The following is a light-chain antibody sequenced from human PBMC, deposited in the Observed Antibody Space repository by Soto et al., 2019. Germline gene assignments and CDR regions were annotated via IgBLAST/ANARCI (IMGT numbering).Light chain of an antibody. V-gene: IGKV1-39*01. CDR1: RTINTY. Sequence: DIQMTPSPSSLSASVGDRVTITCRASRTINTYLNWYQHKPGKTPKLLIYGVSSLQGGVPSRFSGSGSGPDFSLTISSLQPEDFATYYCQQTFTTPCTFGQGTRWISN. CDR3: QQTFTTPCT. CDR2: GVS. J-gene: IGKJ2*02.